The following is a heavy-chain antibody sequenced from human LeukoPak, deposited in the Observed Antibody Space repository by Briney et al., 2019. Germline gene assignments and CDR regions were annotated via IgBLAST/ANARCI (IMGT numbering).Heavy chain of an antibody. CDR2: INTNTGNP. J-gene: IGHJ6*03. D-gene: IGHD2-8*01. CDR3: ARTRAMLKVIFGYYYYMDV. CDR1: GYTFTSYA. Sequence: ASVKVSCKASGYTFTSYAMNWVRQAPGQGLEWMGWINTNTGNPTYAQGFTGRFVFSLDTSVSTAYLQISSLKAEDTAVYYCARTRAMLKVIFGYYYYMDVWGKGTTVTVSS. V-gene: IGHV7-4-1*02.